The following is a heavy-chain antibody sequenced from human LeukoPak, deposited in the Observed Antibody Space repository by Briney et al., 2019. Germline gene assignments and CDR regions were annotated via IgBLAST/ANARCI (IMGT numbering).Heavy chain of an antibody. Sequence: GASVKVSCKASGYTFTGYYMHWVRQAPGQGLEWMGWINPNSGGTNYAQKFRGRVTMTRDTSISTAYMELSRLRSDDTAVYYCARDPPYYDILTGYTLNYYHYGMDVWGQGTTVTVSS. CDR1: GYTFTGYY. D-gene: IGHD3-9*01. CDR2: INPNSGGT. CDR3: ARDPPYYDILTGYTLNYYHYGMDV. V-gene: IGHV1-2*02. J-gene: IGHJ6*02.